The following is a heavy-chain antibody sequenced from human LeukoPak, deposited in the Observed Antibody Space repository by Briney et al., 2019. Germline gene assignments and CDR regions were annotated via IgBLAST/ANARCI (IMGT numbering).Heavy chain of an antibody. Sequence: HPGGSLRLSCAASGFTFSSAWMSWVRQAPGKGLEWVANVNQDGSGKYYVDSVKGRFTISKDNAKNSLYLQMNSLRAEDTAVYYCAKGHDNYYDSSGYYDEYYYYYMDVWGKGTTVTVSS. CDR2: VNQDGSGK. J-gene: IGHJ6*03. D-gene: IGHD3-22*01. CDR3: AKGHDNYYDSSGYYDEYYYYYMDV. CDR1: GFTFSSAW. V-gene: IGHV3-7*03.